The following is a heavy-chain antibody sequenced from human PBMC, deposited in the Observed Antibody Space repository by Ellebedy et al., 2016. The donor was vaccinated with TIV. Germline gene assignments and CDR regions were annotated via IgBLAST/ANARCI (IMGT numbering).Heavy chain of an antibody. Sequence: GGSLRLXCAASGFTFSDYYMSWIRQAPGKGLEWVSYISSSSSYTNYADSVKGRFTISRDNAKNSLYLQMNSLRDEDTAVYYCARDGSVAAPPGYNWFNPWGQGTLVTVSS. J-gene: IGHJ5*02. CDR3: ARDGSVAAPPGYNWFNP. CDR1: GFTFSDYY. CDR2: ISSSSSYT. V-gene: IGHV3-11*06. D-gene: IGHD6-6*01.